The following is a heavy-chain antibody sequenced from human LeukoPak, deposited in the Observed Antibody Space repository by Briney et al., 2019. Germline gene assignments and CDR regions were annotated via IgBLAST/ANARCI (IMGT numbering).Heavy chain of an antibody. J-gene: IGHJ4*02. V-gene: IGHV3-7*01. Sequence: PGGSLRLSCAASGFTFSSYWMSWGRQAPGKGLEWVSNIKQDGSEKYYVDSVKGRFTISRDNAKNSLYLQMNSLRAEDTAVYYCARFGYYYPYFDYWGQGTLVTVSS. D-gene: IGHD3-22*01. CDR2: IKQDGSEK. CDR3: ARFGYYYPYFDY. CDR1: GFTFSSYW.